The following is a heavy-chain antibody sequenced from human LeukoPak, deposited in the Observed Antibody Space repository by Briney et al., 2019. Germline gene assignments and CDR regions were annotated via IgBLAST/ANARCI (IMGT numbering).Heavy chain of an antibody. CDR2: IYPGDSDT. CDR1: GYSFTSYW. CDR3: ARHSEYWYFDL. V-gene: IGHV5-51*01. Sequence: HGESLKISCQGSGYSFTSYWIGWVRQLPGKGLEWMGIIYPGDSDTRYSPSFQGQVTISADKSISTAYLQWSSLKASDTAMYYCARHSEYWYFDLWGRGTLVTVSS. J-gene: IGHJ2*01. D-gene: IGHD1-14*01.